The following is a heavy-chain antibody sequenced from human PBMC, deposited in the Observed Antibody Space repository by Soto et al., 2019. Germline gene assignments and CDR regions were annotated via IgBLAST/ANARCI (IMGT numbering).Heavy chain of an antibody. CDR2: ISSSSSYI. Sequence: GGSLRLSCAASGFTFSNYSMNWVRQAPGKGLEWVSSISSSSSYIYYADSVKGRFTISRDNAKNSLYLQMNSLRAEDTAVYYCASGRDGIAVAPNYWGQGTLVTVSS. CDR1: GFTFSNYS. D-gene: IGHD6-19*01. V-gene: IGHV3-21*01. J-gene: IGHJ4*02. CDR3: ASGRDGIAVAPNY.